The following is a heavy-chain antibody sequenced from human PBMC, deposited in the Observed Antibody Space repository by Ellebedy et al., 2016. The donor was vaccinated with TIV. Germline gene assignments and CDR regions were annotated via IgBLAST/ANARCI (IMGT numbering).Heavy chain of an antibody. CDR1: GFTFSSYW. D-gene: IGHD6-13*01. V-gene: IGHV3-7*04. CDR2: IKQDGSEK. Sequence: GESLKISXAASGFTFSSYWMSWVRQAPGKGLEWVAKIKQDGSEKYYVDSVKGRFTISRDNAKNSLYLQMNSLRAEDTAVYYCAGSSAADAFDIWGQGTMVTVSS. CDR3: AGSSAADAFDI. J-gene: IGHJ3*02.